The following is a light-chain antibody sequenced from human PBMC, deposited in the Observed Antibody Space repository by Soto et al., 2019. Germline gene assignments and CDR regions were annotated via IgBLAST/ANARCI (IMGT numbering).Light chain of an antibody. Sequence: QSALTQPRSVSGSPGQSVTVSCTGTSRDVGIYNYVSSYQQRPGTAPKVMIYDVTKRPSGVPDRFSGSKSANTASLTISGLQADDEADYYCCSYAGNYTLLFGGGTKVTVL. CDR3: CSYAGNYTLL. CDR1: SRDVGIYNY. J-gene: IGLJ2*01. CDR2: DVT. V-gene: IGLV2-11*01.